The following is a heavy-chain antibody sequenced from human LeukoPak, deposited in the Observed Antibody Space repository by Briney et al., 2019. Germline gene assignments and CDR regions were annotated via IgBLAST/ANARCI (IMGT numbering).Heavy chain of an antibody. CDR3: VKDMRCSGGDCYGPGEY. J-gene: IGHJ4*02. CDR1: GFTFDDYV. Sequence: PGGSLRLSCAASGFTFDDYVIHWVRQGPGKCLEWVSLISGDGYSTRYADSVKGRFTISRDNIKNSLYLQMNSLRTEDTAFYYCVKDMRCSGGDCYGPGEYWGQGTLVTVSP. CDR2: ISGDGYST. D-gene: IGHD2-21*02. V-gene: IGHV3-43*02.